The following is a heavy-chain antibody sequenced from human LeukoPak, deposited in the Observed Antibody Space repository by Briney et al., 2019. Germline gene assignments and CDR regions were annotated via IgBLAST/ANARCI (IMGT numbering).Heavy chain of an antibody. J-gene: IGHJ3*02. CDR1: GGTFSSYA. Sequence: GASVKVSCKASGGTFSSYAISWVRQAPGQGLEWMGGIIPIFGTANYAQKFQGRVTITTDESTSTAYMELSSLRSEDTAVYYCARDRRVVGATVAFDIWGQGTMVTVSS. D-gene: IGHD1-26*01. CDR3: ARDRRVVGATVAFDI. V-gene: IGHV1-69*05. CDR2: IIPIFGTA.